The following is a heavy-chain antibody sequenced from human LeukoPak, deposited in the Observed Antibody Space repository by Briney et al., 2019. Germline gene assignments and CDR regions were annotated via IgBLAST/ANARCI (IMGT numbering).Heavy chain of an antibody. CDR2: IYSGGST. V-gene: IGHV3-53*01. CDR1: GGSISSYY. Sequence: PSETLSLTCTVSGGSISSYYWSWIRQPPGKGLEWVSVIYSGGSTSYADSVKGRFTISRDNSKNTLYLQLNSLRAEDTAVYYCARDPNYHDTSGYYLEYWGQGTPVTVSS. D-gene: IGHD3-22*01. CDR3: ARDPNYHDTSGYYLEY. J-gene: IGHJ4*02.